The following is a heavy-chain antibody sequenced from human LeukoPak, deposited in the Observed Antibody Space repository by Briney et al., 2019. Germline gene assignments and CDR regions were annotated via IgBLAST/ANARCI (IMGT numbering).Heavy chain of an antibody. CDR1: GGSISSSSYY. V-gene: IGHV4-39*07. Sequence: SETLSLTCTVSGGSISSSSYYWGWIRQPPGKGLEWIGSIYYSGSTYYNPSLKSRVTISVDTSKNQFSLKLSSVTAADTAVYYCARGPPYSSGWHWGHPFDYWGQGTLVTVSS. D-gene: IGHD6-19*01. CDR3: ARGPPYSSGWHWGHPFDY. J-gene: IGHJ4*02. CDR2: IYYSGST.